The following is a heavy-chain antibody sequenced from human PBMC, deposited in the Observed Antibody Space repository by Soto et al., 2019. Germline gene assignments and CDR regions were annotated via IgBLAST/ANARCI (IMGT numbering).Heavy chain of an antibody. CDR2: MYYSGST. CDR1: GGSISSGSYY. V-gene: IGHV4-31*02. J-gene: IGHJ6*02. D-gene: IGHD3-10*01. CDR3: ATRTDYYYGSGSLGGMDV. Sequence: QVQLQESGPGLVKPSQTLSLTCTVSGGSISSGSYYWSWIRQLPGKGLEWIGYMYYSGSTYYNPSLKSRVTISVDTSKNQFSLKLNSVTAADTAVYYCATRTDYYYGSGSLGGMDVWGQGTTVTVSS.